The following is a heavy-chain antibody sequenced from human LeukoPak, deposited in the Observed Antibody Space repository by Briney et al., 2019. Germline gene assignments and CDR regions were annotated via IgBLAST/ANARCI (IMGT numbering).Heavy chain of an antibody. CDR3: ARHPVYSNSRYYFDY. V-gene: IGHV4-34*01. D-gene: IGHD4-11*01. CDR2: INHSGST. Sequence: SETLSLTCAVYGGSFSGYYWSWIRQPPGKGLEWIGEINHSGSTNYNPSLKSRVTISVDTSKNQFSLKLSSVTAADTAVYYCARHPVYSNSRYYFDYWGQGTLVTVSS. J-gene: IGHJ4*02. CDR1: GGSFSGYY.